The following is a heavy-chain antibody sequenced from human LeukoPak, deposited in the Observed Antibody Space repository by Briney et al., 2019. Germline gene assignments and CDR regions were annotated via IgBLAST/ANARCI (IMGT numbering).Heavy chain of an antibody. CDR1: GFTVSSNY. D-gene: IGHD6-19*01. J-gene: IGHJ4*02. CDR2: IYSGGST. CDR3: AREDSSGWQKKPL. Sequence: PGGSLRLSCAASGFTVSSNYMSWVSQAPGKGLEWVSVIYSGGSTYYADSVKGRFTISRDNSKNTLYLQMNSLRAEDTAVYYCAREDSSGWQKKPLWGQGTLVTVSS. V-gene: IGHV3-53*01.